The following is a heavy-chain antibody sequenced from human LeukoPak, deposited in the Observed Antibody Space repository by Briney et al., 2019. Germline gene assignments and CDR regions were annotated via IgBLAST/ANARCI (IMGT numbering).Heavy chain of an antibody. CDR1: GGSISSSSYY. D-gene: IGHD1-14*01. J-gene: IGHJ4*02. V-gene: IGHV4-39*01. CDR2: IYYSGST. CDR3: ARNRRPLDY. Sequence: SETLSLTCTVSGGSISSSSYYWGWIRQPPGKGLEWIGSIYYSGSTYYNPSLKSRVTISVDTSKNQFSLKLSSVTAADTAVYYCARNRRPLDYWGQGTLVTVSS.